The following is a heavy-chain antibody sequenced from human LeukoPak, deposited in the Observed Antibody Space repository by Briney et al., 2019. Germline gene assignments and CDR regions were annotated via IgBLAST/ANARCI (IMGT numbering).Heavy chain of an antibody. J-gene: IGHJ4*02. CDR2: IIPIFGTA. D-gene: IGHD3-22*01. CDR3: ARTGPSYYYDSSGYYYEDY. CDR1: GGTFSSYA. Sequence: SVKVSCKASGGTFSSYAISWVRQAPGQGVEWLGGIIPIFGTANYAQKFQGRVTITADESTSTAYMELSSLRSEDRAVYYCARTGPSYYYDSSGYYYEDYWGQGTLVTVSS. V-gene: IGHV1-69*13.